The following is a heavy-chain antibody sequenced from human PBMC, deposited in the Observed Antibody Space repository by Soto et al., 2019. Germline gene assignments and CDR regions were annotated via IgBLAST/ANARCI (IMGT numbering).Heavy chain of an antibody. CDR2: ISYDGSNK. CDR3: ARDGIAVALGYSYYYYGMDV. Sequence: VGSLRLSCAASGFTFSSYAMHWVRQAPGKGLEWVAVISYDGSNKYYADSVKGRFAISRDNSKNTLYLQMNSLRAEDTAVYYCARDGIAVALGYSYYYYGMDVWGQGTTVTVSS. CDR1: GFTFSSYA. J-gene: IGHJ6*02. V-gene: IGHV3-30*09. D-gene: IGHD6-19*01.